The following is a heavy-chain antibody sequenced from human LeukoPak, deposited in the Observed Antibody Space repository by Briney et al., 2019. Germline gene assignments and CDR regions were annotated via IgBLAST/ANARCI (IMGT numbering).Heavy chain of an antibody. D-gene: IGHD2-21*02. V-gene: IGHV1-18*01. CDR3: ARGRGPYCGGDCPLDY. J-gene: IGHJ4*02. Sequence: ASVKVSCKASGYTFSNYGINWVRQAPGQGLECMGWISTHNGNTNYAQKSHGRVTMTTDTSTSTVYMELRSLRSDDTAVYYCARGRGPYCGGDCPLDYWGQGTLVTVSS. CDR2: ISTHNGNT. CDR1: GYTFSNYG.